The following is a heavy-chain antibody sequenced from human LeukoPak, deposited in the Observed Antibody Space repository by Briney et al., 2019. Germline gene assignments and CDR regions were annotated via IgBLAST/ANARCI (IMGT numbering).Heavy chain of an antibody. V-gene: IGHV3-30*02. Sequence: EPGGSLRLSCAASGFTFSSYGMHWVRQAPGKGLEWVAFIRYDGSNKYYADSVKGRFTISRDNSKNTLYLQMNSLRAEDTAVYYCVTAQLVLQRDWGQGTLVTVSS. CDR3: VTAQLVLQRD. J-gene: IGHJ4*02. D-gene: IGHD6-13*01. CDR1: GFTFSSYG. CDR2: IRYDGSNK.